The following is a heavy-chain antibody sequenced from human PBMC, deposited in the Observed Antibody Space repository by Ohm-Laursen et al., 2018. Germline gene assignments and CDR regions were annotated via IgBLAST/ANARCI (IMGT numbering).Heavy chain of an antibody. D-gene: IGHD3-10*01. CDR2: IYYNGST. J-gene: IGHJ5*02. V-gene: IGHV4-31*02. CDR1: GGSISSANFY. Sequence: TLSLTWTVSGGSISSANFYWTWVRQHPGKGLEWIGYIYYNGSTYYNPSLKSRVTISVDTSKNQFSLKLSSVTAADTAVYYCARNVLLWFGESWGQGTLVTVSS. CDR3: ARNVLLWFGES.